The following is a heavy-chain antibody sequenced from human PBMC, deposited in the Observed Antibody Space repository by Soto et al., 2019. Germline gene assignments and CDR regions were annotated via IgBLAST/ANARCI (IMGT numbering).Heavy chain of an antibody. CDR3: ARSVFP. CDR2: IYYSGFT. V-gene: IGHV4-31*03. Sequence: QVQLQESGRGLVKPSQTLSLTCTVSGGSITSGSYYWSWIRQHPGKGLEWIGYIYYSGFTYYNPSLKSRVTISLDTSKNQFSLKLSSVTSADTAVYYCARSVFPWGQGTLVTVSS. J-gene: IGHJ5*02. CDR1: GGSITSGSYY.